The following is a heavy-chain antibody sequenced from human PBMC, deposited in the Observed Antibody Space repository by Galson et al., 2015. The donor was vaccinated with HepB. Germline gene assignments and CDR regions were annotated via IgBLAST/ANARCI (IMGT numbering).Heavy chain of an antibody. CDR1: GYSFTSHW. J-gene: IGHJ4*02. D-gene: IGHD3-22*01. CDR2: IDPSDSYT. CDR3: ARDYYDSSGYYILLDY. Sequence: QSGAEVKKPGESLKISCKGSGYSFTSHWIAWVRQMPGKGLEWMGRIDPSDSYTNYSPSFQGHVTISADKSISTAYLQWCSLKASDTAMYYCARDYYDSSGYYILLDYWGQGTLVTVSS. V-gene: IGHV5-10-1*01.